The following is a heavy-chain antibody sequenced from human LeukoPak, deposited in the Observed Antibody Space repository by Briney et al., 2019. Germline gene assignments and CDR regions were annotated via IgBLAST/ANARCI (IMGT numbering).Heavy chain of an antibody. V-gene: IGHV3-20*04. J-gene: IGHJ4*02. Sequence: GGSLRLSCAASGFTFDDYGMSWVRQAPGKGLEWVSGINWNGGSKGYADSVKGRFTISRDNAKNSLYLQMNSLRAEDTALYYCARDSRYYYGSGSYSYWGQGTLVTVSP. CDR1: GFTFDDYG. CDR3: ARDSRYYYGSGSYSY. D-gene: IGHD3-10*01. CDR2: INWNGGSK.